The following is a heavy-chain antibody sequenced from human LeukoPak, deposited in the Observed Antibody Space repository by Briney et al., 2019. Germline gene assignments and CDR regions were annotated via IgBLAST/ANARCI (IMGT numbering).Heavy chain of an antibody. CDR3: AKGGSGDIVVVVAATPFDY. CDR2: ISWYRGSI. Sequence: GGSRTLSCTPSGFTFDVYAMHGVRHAPEKGLEWVRCISWYRGSIVYADSVKGRFTISRDNAKNSLYLQMNSLRAEDTALYYCAKGGSGDIVVVVAATPFDYWGQGTLVTVSS. D-gene: IGHD2-15*01. J-gene: IGHJ4*02. V-gene: IGHV3-9*01. CDR1: GFTFDVYA.